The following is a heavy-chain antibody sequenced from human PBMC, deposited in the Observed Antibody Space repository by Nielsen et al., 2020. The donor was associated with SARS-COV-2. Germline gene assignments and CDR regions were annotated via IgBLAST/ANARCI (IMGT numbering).Heavy chain of an antibody. J-gene: IGHJ4*02. Sequence: SETLSLTCTVSGDSVSSGSYSWSWVRQPPGKGLEWIGDFYYSGSTHYNPSLKSRVTISVDTSKNQFSLKLTSVTAADTAVYYCARGSDEGLALWGQGTLVAVSS. D-gene: IGHD3-3*01. CDR2: FYYSGST. CDR1: GDSVSSGSYS. V-gene: IGHV4-61*01. CDR3: ARGSDEGLAL.